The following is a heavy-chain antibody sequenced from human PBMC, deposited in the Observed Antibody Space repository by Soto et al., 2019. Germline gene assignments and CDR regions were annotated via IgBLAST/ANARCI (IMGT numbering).Heavy chain of an antibody. CDR1: GFTFSSYG. D-gene: IGHD3-16*02. V-gene: IGHV3-30*18. J-gene: IGHJ6*02. CDR3: AKVWGYNYYGMDV. CDR2: ISYDGSNK. Sequence: QVQLVESGGGVVQPGRSLRLSCAASGFTFSSYGMHWVRQAPGKGLEWVSVISYDGSNKYYADSVKGRFTISRDNYKNTLYLQMNSLRAEDTDVYYCAKVWGYNYYGMDVWGQGTTVTVSS.